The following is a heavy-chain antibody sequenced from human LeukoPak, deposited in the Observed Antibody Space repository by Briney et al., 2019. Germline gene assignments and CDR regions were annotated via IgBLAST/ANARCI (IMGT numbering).Heavy chain of an antibody. CDR3: ATIAASDAEYLQH. D-gene: IGHD6-6*01. J-gene: IGHJ1*01. V-gene: IGHV1-46*01. CDR2: INPSSGST. Sequence: GASVKVSCKASGYTFTYYYMHWVRQAPGQGLEWMGIINPSSGSTSYAQKFQGRVTMTRDTSTSTVYMDVSSLRSDDTAVYYCATIAASDAEYLQHWGQGTLVTVSS. CDR1: GYTFTYYY.